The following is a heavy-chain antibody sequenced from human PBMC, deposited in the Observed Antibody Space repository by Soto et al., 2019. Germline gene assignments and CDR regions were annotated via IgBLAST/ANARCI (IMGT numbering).Heavy chain of an antibody. D-gene: IGHD2-15*01. CDR1: GFTFSSYA. CDR3: AKTADIVVVVAATPLYFQH. J-gene: IGHJ1*01. Sequence: GGSLRLSCAASGFTFSSYAMSWVRQAPGKGLEWVSAISGSGGSTYYADSVKGRFTISRDNSKNTLYLQMNSLRAEDMAVYYCAKTADIVVVVAATPLYFQHWSQGTMVTVSS. CDR2: ISGSGGST. V-gene: IGHV3-23*01.